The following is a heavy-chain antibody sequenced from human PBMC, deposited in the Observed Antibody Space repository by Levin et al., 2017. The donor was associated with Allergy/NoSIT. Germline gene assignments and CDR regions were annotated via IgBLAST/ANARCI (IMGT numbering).Heavy chain of an antibody. CDR2: IYTSGST. J-gene: IGHJ4*02. CDR1: GGSISSYY. Sequence: SQTLSLTCTVSGGSISSYYWSWIRQPAGKGLEWIGRIYTSGSTNYNPSLKSRVTMSVDTSKNQFSLKLSSVTAADTAVYYCARAGSDIAAAVFPYFDYWGQGTLVTVSS. V-gene: IGHV4-4*07. CDR3: ARAGSDIAAAVFPYFDY. D-gene: IGHD6-13*01.